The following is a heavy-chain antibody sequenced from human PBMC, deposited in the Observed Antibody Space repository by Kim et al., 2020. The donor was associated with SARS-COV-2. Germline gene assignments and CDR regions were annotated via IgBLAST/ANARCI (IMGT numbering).Heavy chain of an antibody. CDR3: ARSTYSTASGIDS. D-gene: IGHD6-6*01. J-gene: IGHJ4*02. Sequence: YRTSLKTRLTIAKDTSKNQVVLTLPNMDPVDTATYYCARSTYSTASGIDSWGQGTLVTVSS. V-gene: IGHV2-70*12.